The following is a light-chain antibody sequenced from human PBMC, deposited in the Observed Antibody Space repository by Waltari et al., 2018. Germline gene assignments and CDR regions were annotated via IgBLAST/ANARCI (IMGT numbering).Light chain of an antibody. V-gene: IGKV3-20*01. CDR2: GAS. Sequence: EIVLTQSLGTLSLSPGERATLSCRASQSVSRTLAWYQQKPGQAPKLLIYGASIRATGIPDRFTGSGSGTDFSLTISSLEPEDFAIYFCQHYVRLPATFGQGTKVEIK. J-gene: IGKJ1*01. CDR1: QSVSRT. CDR3: QHYVRLPAT.